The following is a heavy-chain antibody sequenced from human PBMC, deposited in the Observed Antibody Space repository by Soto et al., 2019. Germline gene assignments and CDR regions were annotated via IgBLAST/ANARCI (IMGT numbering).Heavy chain of an antibody. CDR3: ARLRVSGSSGFDY. J-gene: IGHJ4*02. CDR2: IDPSDSYT. CDR1: GYSFTTYW. D-gene: IGHD6-6*01. V-gene: IGHV5-10-1*01. Sequence: HGESLKISCTGSGYSFTTYWIVWVRQMPGKGLEWMGRIDPSDSYTNYSPSFQGHVTISADKSISTAYLQWSSLKASSTAMYYCARLRVSGSSGFDYWGQGTLVTVSS.